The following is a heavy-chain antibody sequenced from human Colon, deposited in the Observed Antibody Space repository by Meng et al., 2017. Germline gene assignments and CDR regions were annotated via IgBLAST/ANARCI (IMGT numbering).Heavy chain of an antibody. CDR1: GFTFSSYW. Sequence: GESLKISCAASGFTFSSYWMHWVRQAPGKGLVWASRINTDGSSTNYADSVKGRFTISRDNAENTLYLQMNSLRAEDTAVYYCARGRSGVYHDYWGQGTLVTVSS. V-gene: IGHV3-74*01. J-gene: IGHJ4*02. D-gene: IGHD2-8*01. CDR3: ARGRSGVYHDY. CDR2: INTDGSST.